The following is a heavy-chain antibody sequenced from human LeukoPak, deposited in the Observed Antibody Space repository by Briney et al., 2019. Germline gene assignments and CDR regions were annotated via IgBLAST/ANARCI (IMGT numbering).Heavy chain of an antibody. J-gene: IGHJ4*02. D-gene: IGHD6-13*01. CDR3: ARAAAGITKPFDY. V-gene: IGHV4-31*03. CDR1: GGSIRSGGYY. CDR2: IYDSRSI. Sequence: SETLSLTCSVSGGSIRSGGYYWSWIRQHPGKGLEWIGYIYDSRSIYYDPSLRSRVTMSVETSETQFFLKLSSVTAADTAVCYCARAAAGITKPFDYWGQGTLVTVSS.